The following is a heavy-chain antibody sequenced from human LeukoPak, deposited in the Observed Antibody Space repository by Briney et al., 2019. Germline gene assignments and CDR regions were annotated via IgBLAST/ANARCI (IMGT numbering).Heavy chain of an antibody. D-gene: IGHD3-10*01. CDR1: GFTFSSYA. CDR2: ISGSGGST. Sequence: PGGSLRLSCAASGFTFSSYAMDWVRQAPGKGLEWVSVISGSGGSTYYADSVKGRFTISRDNSKNTLYLQMNSLRAEDTAVYYCAKGPSLWFGEFFDYWGQGTLVTVSS. J-gene: IGHJ4*02. CDR3: AKGPSLWFGEFFDY. V-gene: IGHV3-23*01.